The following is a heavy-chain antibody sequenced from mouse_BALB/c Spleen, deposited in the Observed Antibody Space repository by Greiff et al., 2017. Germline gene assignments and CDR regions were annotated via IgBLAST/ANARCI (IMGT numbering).Heavy chain of an antibody. CDR1: GYTFTSYW. J-gene: IGHJ1*01. D-gene: IGHD1-1*01. Sequence: VQLQQSGTVLARPGASVKMSCKASGYTFTSYWMHWVKQRPGQGLEWIGAIYPGNSDTSYNQKFKGKAKLTAVTSTSTAYMELSSLTNEDSAVYYCTREGYYYGSSARYFDVWGAGTTVTVSS. V-gene: IGHV1-5*01. CDR3: TREGYYYGSSARYFDV. CDR2: IYPGNSDT.